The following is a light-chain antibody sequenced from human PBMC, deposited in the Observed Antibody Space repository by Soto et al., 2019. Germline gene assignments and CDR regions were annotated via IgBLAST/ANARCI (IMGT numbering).Light chain of an antibody. CDR1: SSNIGAGYD. CDR2: GNS. CDR3: QSYDSSLSVV. J-gene: IGLJ3*02. Sequence: QSVLTQPPSVSGAPGQRVTISCTGSSSNIGAGYDVNWYQQLPGTAPKLLISGNSDRPSGVPDRFSGSKSDTSASLAITGLQAEDEADYYCQSYDSSLSVVFGGGTKLTVL. V-gene: IGLV1-40*01.